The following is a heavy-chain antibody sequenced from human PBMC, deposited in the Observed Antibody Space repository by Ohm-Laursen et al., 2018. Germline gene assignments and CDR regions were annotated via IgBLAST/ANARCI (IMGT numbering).Heavy chain of an antibody. J-gene: IGHJ2*01. Sequence: SLRLSCTASGFTFTSNSINWVRQAPGKGLEWVSSISSSSSYIYYADSVKGRFTVSRDNAKNSLYLQMNSLRAEDTAVYYCARGSGTGYWYFDFWGRGTLVTVSS. V-gene: IGHV3-21*01. CDR3: ARGSGTGYWYFDF. D-gene: IGHD1-1*01. CDR2: ISSSSSYI. CDR1: GFTFTSNS.